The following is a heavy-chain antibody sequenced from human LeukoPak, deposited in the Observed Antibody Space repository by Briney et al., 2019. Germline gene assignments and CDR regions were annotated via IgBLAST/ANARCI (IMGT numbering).Heavy chain of an antibody. CDR2: IYYSGST. V-gene: IGHV4-39*01. CDR1: GGSISSSTDY. J-gene: IGHJ4*02. D-gene: IGHD6-13*01. CDR3: ARARLYSSSCFDY. Sequence: SETLSLTCTVSGGSISSSTDYWGWIRQPPGKGLEWIANIYYSGSTYHNPSLKSRATISVDTSKNQFSLKLSSVTAADTAVYYCARARLYSSSCFDYWGQGTLVTVSS.